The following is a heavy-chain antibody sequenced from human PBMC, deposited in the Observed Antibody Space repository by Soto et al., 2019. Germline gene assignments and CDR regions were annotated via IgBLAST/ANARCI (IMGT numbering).Heavy chain of an antibody. D-gene: IGHD4-17*01. J-gene: IGHJ4*02. CDR3: ARGLYGAYGQDF. CDR2: IKGDEITT. CDR1: GFTCSNYW. Sequence: EVQLVESGENLVQPGGSLRLSCAASGFTCSNYWIHWVRQAPGKGLVWVSRIKGDEITTNYADSVKGRFTISRDNAKNTVFLQMHSLRAEETAVYYCARGLYGAYGQDFWGQGILVTVSS. V-gene: IGHV3-74*01.